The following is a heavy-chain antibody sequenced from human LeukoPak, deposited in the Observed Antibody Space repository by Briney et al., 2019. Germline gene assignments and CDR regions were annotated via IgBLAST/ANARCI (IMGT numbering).Heavy chain of an antibody. CDR1: GGSFSSYY. Sequence: PSETLSLTCAVYGGSFSSYYWSWIRQPPGKGLEWIGYIYYSGSTNYNPSLKSRVTISVDTSKNQFSLKLSSVTAADTAVYYCARGYMITFGGVIPRGHWFDPWGQGTLVTVSS. J-gene: IGHJ5*02. V-gene: IGHV4-59*01. CDR3: ARGYMITFGGVIPRGHWFDP. CDR2: IYYSGST. D-gene: IGHD3-16*02.